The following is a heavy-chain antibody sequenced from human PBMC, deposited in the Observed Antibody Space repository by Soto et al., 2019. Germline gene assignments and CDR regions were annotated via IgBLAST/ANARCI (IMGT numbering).Heavy chain of an antibody. CDR1: GGTFSSYA. CDR2: IIPIFGTA. CDR3: ARDRGPSSGYYPYWFDP. J-gene: IGHJ5*02. Sequence: QVQLVQSGAEVKKPGSSVRVSCKASGGTFSSYAITWVRQAPGQGLEWMGGIIPIFGTANYAQKFQGRVTITADESTSTANMEPSSLRSEDTAVYYCARDRGPSSGYYPYWFDPWGQGTLVTVSS. V-gene: IGHV1-69*12. D-gene: IGHD3-22*01.